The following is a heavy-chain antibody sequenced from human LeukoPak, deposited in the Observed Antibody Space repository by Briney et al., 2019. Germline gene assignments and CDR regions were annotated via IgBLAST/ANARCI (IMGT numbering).Heavy chain of an antibody. D-gene: IGHD6-13*01. CDR2: IRYDGSNK. J-gene: IGHJ4*02. CDR1: GFTFSSYG. Sequence: GGSLRLSCAASGFTFSSYGMHWARQAPGKGLDWVAFIRYDGSNKYYADSVKGRFTISRDNSKNTLYLQMNSLRAEDTAVYYCAKDRYSSSWYYFDYWGQGTLVTVSS. V-gene: IGHV3-30*02. CDR3: AKDRYSSSWYYFDY.